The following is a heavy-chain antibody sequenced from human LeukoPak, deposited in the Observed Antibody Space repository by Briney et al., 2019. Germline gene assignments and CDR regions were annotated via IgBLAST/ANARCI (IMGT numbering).Heavy chain of an antibody. CDR1: GDSMTNYY. J-gene: IGHJ5*01. CDR3: ARDRWELTPAKGWFDS. CDR2: IYVSGRT. V-gene: IGHV4-4*07. D-gene: IGHD1-26*01. Sequence: SETLSLTCAVSGDSMTNYYWSWIRQPAGQGLEWIGHIYVSGRTNYNPSFKSRVSMSIDTSKKQFSLNLTSVSAADTAVYFCARDRWELTPAKGWFDSWAREPWSPSPQ.